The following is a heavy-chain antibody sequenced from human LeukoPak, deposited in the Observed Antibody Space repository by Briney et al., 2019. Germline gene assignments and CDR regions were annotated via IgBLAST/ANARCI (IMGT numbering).Heavy chain of an antibody. D-gene: IGHD3-10*01. J-gene: IGHJ3*02. CDR3: ARDDLSYGSGAGGYAFDI. Sequence: SQTLSLTCTVSGGSISSGGYYWSWIRQHPGKGLEWIGYIYYSGSTYYNPSLKSRVTLSVDTSKNQFSLKLSSVTAADTAVYYCARDDLSYGSGAGGYAFDIWGQGTMVTVSS. CDR1: GGSISSGGYY. V-gene: IGHV4-31*03. CDR2: IYYSGST.